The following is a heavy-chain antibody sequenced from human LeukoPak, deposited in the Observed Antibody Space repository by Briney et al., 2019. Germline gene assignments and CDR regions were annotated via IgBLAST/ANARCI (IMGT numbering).Heavy chain of an antibody. D-gene: IGHD2-21*02. CDR2: ISGNGDST. V-gene: IGHV3-23*01. CDR3: AKVGAYCGRDCYGDYYYYMDV. J-gene: IGHJ6*03. CDR1: GFTFSNYA. Sequence: GGSLRLSCAASGFTFSNYAMSWVPQAPGKGLEWVSGISGNGDSTYYADSVRGRFTISRDTSKNTLYLQMNSLRAEDTAVYYCAKVGAYCGRDCYGDYYYYMDVWGKGTTVTDSS.